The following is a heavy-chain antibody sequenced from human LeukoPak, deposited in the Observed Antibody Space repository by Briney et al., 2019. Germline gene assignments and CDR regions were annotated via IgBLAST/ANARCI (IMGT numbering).Heavy chain of an antibody. V-gene: IGHV5-51*01. CDR1: GYSFTTYW. J-gene: IGHJ6*02. CDR2: IYPGDSDT. D-gene: IGHD1-26*01. Sequence: PGASLKISCKGSGYSFTTYWIGWVLQMPGKDLEWMGIIYPGDSDTRYSPSFQGQVTISADKSISTAYLQWSSLKASDTAMYYCARSSGSYLPRYVDVWGQGTTVTVSS. CDR3: ARSSGSYLPRYVDV.